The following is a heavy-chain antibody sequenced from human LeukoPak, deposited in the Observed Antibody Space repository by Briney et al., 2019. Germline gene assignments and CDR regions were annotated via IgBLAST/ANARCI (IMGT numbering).Heavy chain of an antibody. V-gene: IGHV3-30*03. CDR2: ISYDGSNK. CDR1: GFTFSSYG. J-gene: IGHJ5*02. D-gene: IGHD6-19*01. CDR3: ARAGSTGWYGDWFDP. Sequence: PGRSLRLSCAASGFTFSSYGMHWVRQAPGKGLEWLAVISYDGSNKYYADSVKGRFTISRDNSKNTLYLQMNSLRAEDTAVYYCARAGSTGWYGDWFDPWGQGTLVTVSS.